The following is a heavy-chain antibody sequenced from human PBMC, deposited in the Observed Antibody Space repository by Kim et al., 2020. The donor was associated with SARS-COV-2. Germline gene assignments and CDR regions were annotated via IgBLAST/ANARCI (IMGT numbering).Heavy chain of an antibody. V-gene: IGHV3-30*18. CDR1: GFTFSSYG. CDR3: AKGTESDILTGYPSSYYYYGMDV. J-gene: IGHJ6*02. Sequence: GGSLRLSCAASGFTFSSYGMHWVRQAPGKGLEWVAVISYDGSNKYYADSVKGRFTISRDNSKNTLYLQMNSLRAEDTAVYYCAKGTESDILTGYPSSYYYYGMDVWGQGTTVTVSS. D-gene: IGHD3-9*01. CDR2: ISYDGSNK.